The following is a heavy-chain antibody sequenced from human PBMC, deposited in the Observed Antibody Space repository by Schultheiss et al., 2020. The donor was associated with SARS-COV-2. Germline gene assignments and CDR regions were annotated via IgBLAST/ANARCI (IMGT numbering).Heavy chain of an antibody. Sequence: GGSLRLSCAASGFTFSSYAMHWVRQAPGKGLEWVAVISYDGSNKYYADSVKGRFTISRDNSKNTLYLQMNSLRAEDTALYYCAKVEPRSSREYVGNFDYWGQGTLVTVSS. V-gene: IGHV3-30-3*01. J-gene: IGHJ4*02. D-gene: IGHD3-10*01. CDR3: AKVEPRSSREYVGNFDY. CDR1: GFTFSSYA. CDR2: ISYDGSNK.